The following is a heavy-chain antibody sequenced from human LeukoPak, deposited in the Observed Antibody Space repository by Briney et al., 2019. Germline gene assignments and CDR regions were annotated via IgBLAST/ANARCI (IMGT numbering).Heavy chain of an antibody. CDR1: GGPIDRHY. Sequence: SETLSLTCTVSGGPIDRHYWSWIRQPPGKGLEWIGYVFYPGSTNYNPSLKSRVTMSLDTSRDQFSLRLTSVTAADTAIYSCASRPAGSTWYGVFDYWSPGTLVTVSS. D-gene: IGHD6-13*01. J-gene: IGHJ4*02. CDR2: VFYPGST. CDR3: ASRPAGSTWYGVFDY. V-gene: IGHV4-59*11.